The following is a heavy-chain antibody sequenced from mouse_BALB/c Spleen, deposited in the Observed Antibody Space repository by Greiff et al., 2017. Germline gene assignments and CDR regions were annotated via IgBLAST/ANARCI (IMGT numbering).Heavy chain of an antibody. CDR1: GFTFSDYG. D-gene: IGHD1-1*01. CDR3: AREDYGGYYFDY. CDR2: ISNLAYSI. V-gene: IGHV5-15*02. Sequence: EVKLVESGGGLVQPGGSRKLSCAASGFTFSDYGMAWVRQAPGKGPEWVAFISNLAYSIYYADTVTGRFTISRENAKNTLYLEISSLRSEDTAMYYCAREDYGGYYFDYWGQGTTLTVSA. J-gene: IGHJ2*01.